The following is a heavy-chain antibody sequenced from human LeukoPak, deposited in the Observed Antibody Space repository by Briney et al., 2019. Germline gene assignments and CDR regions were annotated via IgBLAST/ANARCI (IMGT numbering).Heavy chain of an antibody. V-gene: IGHV1-2*02. CDR1: GYTFTGYY. CDR2: INPNSGGT. CDR3: ARFLEGRRLRSGFDY. Sequence: ASVKASCKASGYTFTGYYMHWVRQAPGQGLEWMGWINPNSGGTNYAQKFQGRVTMTRDTSISTAYMELSRLRSDDTAVYYCARFLEGRRLRSGFDYWGQGTLVTVSS. D-gene: IGHD3-3*01. J-gene: IGHJ4*02.